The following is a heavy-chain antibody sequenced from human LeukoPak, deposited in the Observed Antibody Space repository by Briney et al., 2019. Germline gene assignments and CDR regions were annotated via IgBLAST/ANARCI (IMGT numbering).Heavy chain of an antibody. CDR1: GGSVSSGSYY. CDR3: ARESYYGSGSYYHSNWFDP. J-gene: IGHJ5*02. Sequence: PSETLSLICTVSGGSVSSGSYYWSWIRQPPGKGLEWIGYIYYSGSTNYNPSLKSRVTISVDTSKNQFSLKLSSVTAADTAVYYCARESYYGSGSYYHSNWFDPWGQGTLVTVSS. V-gene: IGHV4-61*01. D-gene: IGHD3-10*01. CDR2: IYYSGST.